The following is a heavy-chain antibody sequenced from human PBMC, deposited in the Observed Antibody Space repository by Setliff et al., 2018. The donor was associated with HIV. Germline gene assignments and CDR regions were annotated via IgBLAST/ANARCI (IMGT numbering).Heavy chain of an antibody. V-gene: IGHV1-18*01. Sequence: GASVKVSCKASGYTFTSYGISWVRQAPGQGLEWMGWISAYNGNTNYAQKLQGRVTMTTDTSTSTAYMELRSLRSDDTAVYYCASAYCSRDGYLEIDYWGQGTLVTVSS. CDR1: GYTFTSYG. J-gene: IGHJ4*02. CDR2: ISAYNGNT. CDR3: ASAYCSRDGYLEIDY. D-gene: IGHD2-2*01.